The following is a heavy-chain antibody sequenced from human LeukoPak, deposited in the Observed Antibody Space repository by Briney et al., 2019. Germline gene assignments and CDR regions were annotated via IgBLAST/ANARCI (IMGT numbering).Heavy chain of an antibody. CDR3: AKDPQGN. Sequence: GSLRLSCAASGFTFSNNAMSWVRQAPGKGLEWVSAISGSGGSTYYADSVKGRFSISRDNSKNTLYLQMNSLRAGDTAVYYCAKDPQGNWGQGTLVTVSP. CDR1: GFTFSNNA. V-gene: IGHV3-23*01. D-gene: IGHD3-10*01. CDR2: ISGSGGST. J-gene: IGHJ4*02.